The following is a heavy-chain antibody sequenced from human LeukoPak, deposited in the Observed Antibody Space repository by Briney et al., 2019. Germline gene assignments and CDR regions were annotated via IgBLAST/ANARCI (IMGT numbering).Heavy chain of an antibody. J-gene: IGHJ5*02. CDR2: KNQDGSEK. Sequence: GGSLRLSCAASGVTFSDHWMTWVRQTPGKGLEWVAHKNQDGSEKHFVDSVEGRFTISRDNDNNSMSLQMNKLRVEDTAVYYCARGATGTYWDWFDPWGQGTLVTVSS. V-gene: IGHV3-7*01. CDR3: ARGATGTYWDWFDP. CDR1: GVTFSDHW. D-gene: IGHD1-26*01.